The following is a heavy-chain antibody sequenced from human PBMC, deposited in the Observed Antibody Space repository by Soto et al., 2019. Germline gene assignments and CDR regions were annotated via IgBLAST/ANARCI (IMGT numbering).Heavy chain of an antibody. J-gene: IGHJ4*02. CDR2: INHSGST. Sequence: QVQLQQWGAGLLKPSETLSLTCAVYGGSFSGYYWTWIRQPPGTGLEWIGEINHSGSTNYNPSLKVRVTMSVDTSKNQSSLTRTSVTAADTAVYCCARDKITGVFDYWGQGTLVTVSS. V-gene: IGHV4-34*01. CDR3: ARDKITGVFDY. D-gene: IGHD2-8*02. CDR1: GGSFSGYY.